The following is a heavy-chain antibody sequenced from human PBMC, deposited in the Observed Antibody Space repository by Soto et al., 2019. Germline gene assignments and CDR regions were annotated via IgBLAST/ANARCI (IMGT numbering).Heavy chain of an antibody. V-gene: IGHV3-11*06. Sequence: GSLRLSCAASGFTFSDYYMSWILQAPGKGLEWVSYISSSSSYTNYADSVKGRFTISRDNAKNSLYLQMNSLRAEDTAVYYCARGSRGHYDFWSGYYPTYYGMDVWGQGTTVTVSS. D-gene: IGHD3-3*01. CDR1: GFTFSDYY. CDR2: ISSSSSYT. J-gene: IGHJ6*02. CDR3: ARGSRGHYDFWSGYYPTYYGMDV.